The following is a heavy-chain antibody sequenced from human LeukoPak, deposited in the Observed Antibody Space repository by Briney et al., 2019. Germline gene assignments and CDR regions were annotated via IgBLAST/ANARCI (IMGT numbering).Heavy chain of an antibody. CDR3: ARDNPGSGWTQCFDY. CDR1: GFTFSSYN. J-gene: IGHJ4*02. V-gene: IGHV3-21*01. Sequence: GGSLRLSCAASGFTFSSYNMNWVRQAPRKGLEWVSSISRSNNYIYYADSVRGRFTISRDNAKNSLYLQMNSLRAEDTAVYYCARDNPGSGWTQCFDYWGQGTLVTVSS. CDR2: ISRSNNYI. D-gene: IGHD6-19*01.